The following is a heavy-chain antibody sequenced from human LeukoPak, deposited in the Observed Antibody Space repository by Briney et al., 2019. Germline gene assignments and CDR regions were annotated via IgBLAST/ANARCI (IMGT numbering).Heavy chain of an antibody. J-gene: IGHJ5*02. CDR1: GGTFSSYT. Sequence: ASVKVSCKASGGTFSSYTISWVRQAPGQGLEWMGRIIPILGIANYAQKFQGRVTITADKSTSTAYMELSSLRSEDTAVYYCARGLVGATPGDWFDPWGQGTLVTVSS. CDR3: ARGLVGATPGDWFDP. D-gene: IGHD1-26*01. CDR2: IIPILGIA. V-gene: IGHV1-69*02.